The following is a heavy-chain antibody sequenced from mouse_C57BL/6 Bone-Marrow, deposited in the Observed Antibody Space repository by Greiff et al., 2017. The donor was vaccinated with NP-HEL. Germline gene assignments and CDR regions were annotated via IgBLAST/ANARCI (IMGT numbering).Heavy chain of an antibody. CDR3: ARGRSNYPYYFDY. J-gene: IGHJ2*01. V-gene: IGHV1-52*01. Sequence: VQLQQPGAELVRPGSSVKLSCKASGYTFTSYWMHWVKQRPIQGLEWIGNIDPSDSETHYNQKFKDKATLTVDKSSSTAYMQLSSLTSEDSAVYNCARGRSNYPYYFDYWGQGTTRTVSS. CDR2: IDPSDSET. D-gene: IGHD2-5*01. CDR1: GYTFTSYW.